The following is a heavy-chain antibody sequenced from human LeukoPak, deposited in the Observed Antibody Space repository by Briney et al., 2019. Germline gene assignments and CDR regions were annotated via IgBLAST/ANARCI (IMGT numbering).Heavy chain of an antibody. D-gene: IGHD2-8*01. CDR1: GYTLTSNY. CDR3: ARGGGYCTNGVCSGDFDY. CDR2: ISPSGGST. Sequence: ASVKVSCKAFGYTLTSNYMHWVRQAPGQGPEWMGVISPSGGSTTYAQKFQGRVTLTRDMSTSTDYLELSSLRSEDTAVYYCARGGGYCTNGVCSGDFDYWGQGTLVTVSS. J-gene: IGHJ4*02. V-gene: IGHV1-46*01.